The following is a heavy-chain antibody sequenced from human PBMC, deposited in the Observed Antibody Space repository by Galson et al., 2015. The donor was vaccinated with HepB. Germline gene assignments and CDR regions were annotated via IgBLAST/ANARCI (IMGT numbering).Heavy chain of an antibody. V-gene: IGHV3-73*01. Sequence: SLRLSCAASGFTFSGSAMHWVRQASGKGLEWVGRIRSKANSYATAYAASVKGRFTISRDDSKNTAYLQMNSLKTEDTAVYYCTSIVVVPAAMGGSGMDVWGQGTTVTVSS. CDR3: TSIVVVPAAMGGSGMDV. CDR2: IRSKANSYAT. J-gene: IGHJ6*02. D-gene: IGHD2-2*01. CDR1: GFTFSGSA.